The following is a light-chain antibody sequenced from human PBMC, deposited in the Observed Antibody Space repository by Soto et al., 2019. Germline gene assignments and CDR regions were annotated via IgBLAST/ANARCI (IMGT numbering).Light chain of an antibody. CDR2: GAS. J-gene: IGKJ2*01. CDR1: QSVSSSY. CDR3: QQYGSSPLYT. V-gene: IGKV3-20*01. Sequence: EIVLTQSPGTLSFSPGERATLSCRASQSVSSSYLAWYQQKPGQAPRLLIYGASSRATGIPDRFSGSGSGTDFTLSISRLEPEDFAVYYCQQYGSSPLYTFGQETKLEIK.